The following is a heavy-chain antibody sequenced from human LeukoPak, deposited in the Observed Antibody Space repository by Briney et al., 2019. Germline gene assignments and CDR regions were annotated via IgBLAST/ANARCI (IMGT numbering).Heavy chain of an antibody. D-gene: IGHD3-3*01. CDR1: GFTFSSYA. V-gene: IGHV3-30-3*01. Sequence: GGSLRLSCAASGFTFSSYAMHWVRQAPGKGLEWVAVISYDGSNKYYADSVKGRFTISRDNSKNTLYLQMNSLRAEDTAVYYCAIGVVIPFDYWGQGTLVTVSS. CDR3: AIGVVIPFDY. CDR2: ISYDGSNK. J-gene: IGHJ4*02.